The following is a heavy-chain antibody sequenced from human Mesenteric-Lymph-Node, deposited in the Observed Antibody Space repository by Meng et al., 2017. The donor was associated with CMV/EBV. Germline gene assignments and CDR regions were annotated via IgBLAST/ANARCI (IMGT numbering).Heavy chain of an antibody. CDR2: INPYSGAT. CDR3: ARDLSPSSSLGDYYYYYGMDV. J-gene: IGHJ6*02. Sequence: ASVKVSCKASGYTFSGYYIHWVRQAPGQGLEWMGCINPYSGATKYAQKFQGRVTMTRDTSISTAYMELSSLRSDDTAVYYCARDLSPSSSLGDYYYYYGMDVWGQGTTVTVSS. V-gene: IGHV1-2*02. D-gene: IGHD6-13*01. CDR1: GYTFSGYY.